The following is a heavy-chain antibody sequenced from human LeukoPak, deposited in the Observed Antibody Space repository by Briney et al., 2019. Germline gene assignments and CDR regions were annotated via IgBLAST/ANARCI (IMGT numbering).Heavy chain of an antibody. D-gene: IGHD6-19*01. CDR2: IYYNGNT. CDR3: ARGGWYSDS. V-gene: IGHV4-59*01. CDR1: GGSINNNY. Sequence: SETLSLTCTVSGGSINNNYWSWIRQPPGKGLEWIGYIYYNGNTNYNSSLKSRVTMSVDTSKNQFSLELSSVTAADTAVYYCARGGWYSDSWGQGTLVTVSS. J-gene: IGHJ4*02.